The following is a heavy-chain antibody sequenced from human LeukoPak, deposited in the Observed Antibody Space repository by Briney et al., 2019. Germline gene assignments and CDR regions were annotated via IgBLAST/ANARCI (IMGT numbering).Heavy chain of an antibody. J-gene: IGHJ4*02. V-gene: IGHV3-21*01. CDR2: ISSSSSYI. D-gene: IGHD5-18*01. CDR3: ASLAMAIEAFDY. CDR1: GFTFSSYS. Sequence: GGSLRLSCAASGFTFSSYSMNWVRQAPGKGLEWVSSISSSSSYIYYADSVKGRFTISRDNAKNSLYLQMNSLRAEDTAVYYCASLAMAIEAFDYWGQGTLVTVSS.